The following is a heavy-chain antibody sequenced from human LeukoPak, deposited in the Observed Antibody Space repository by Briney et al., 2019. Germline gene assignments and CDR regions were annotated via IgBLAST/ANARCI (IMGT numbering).Heavy chain of an antibody. CDR2: ISSSSYI. V-gene: IGHV3-21*01. CDR1: GFTFSSYS. Sequence: GGSLRLSCAASGFTFSSYSMNWVRQAPGKGLEWVSSISSSSYIYYADSVKGRFTISRDNAKNSLYLQMNSLRAEDTAVYYCAREGSYYGGIKPPPDYWGQGTLVTVSS. J-gene: IGHJ4*02. CDR3: AREGSYYGGIKPPPDY. D-gene: IGHD4-23*01.